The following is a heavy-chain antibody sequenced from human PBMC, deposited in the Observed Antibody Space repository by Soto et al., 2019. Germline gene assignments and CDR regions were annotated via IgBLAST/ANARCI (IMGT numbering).Heavy chain of an antibody. CDR3: ARATVGATLDYFDY. Sequence: GASVKVSCKASGYTVTSYGISWVRQAPGQGLEWMGWISAYNGNTNYAQKLQGRVTMTTDTSTSTAYMELRSLRSDDTAVYYCARATVGATLDYFDYWGQGTLVTVSS. CDR1: GYTVTSYG. J-gene: IGHJ4*02. CDR2: ISAYNGNT. D-gene: IGHD1-26*01. V-gene: IGHV1-18*01.